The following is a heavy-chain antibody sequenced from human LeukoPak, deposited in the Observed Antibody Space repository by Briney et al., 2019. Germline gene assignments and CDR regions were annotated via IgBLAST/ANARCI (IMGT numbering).Heavy chain of an antibody. CDR2: IYSGGTT. Sequence: QPGRSLRLSCAASGFTVSSIYMSWVRQAPGKGLEWVSVIYSGGTTYYADSVKGRFTISRDNSKNTLYLKMNSLRAEDTAVYYCARDHYSGGMGVWGQGTTVTVSS. CDR1: GFTVSSIY. D-gene: IGHD2-15*01. CDR3: ARDHYSGGMGV. J-gene: IGHJ6*02. V-gene: IGHV3-66*01.